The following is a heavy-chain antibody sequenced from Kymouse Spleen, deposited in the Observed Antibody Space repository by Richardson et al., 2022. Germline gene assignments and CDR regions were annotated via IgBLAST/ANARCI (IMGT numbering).Heavy chain of an antibody. CDR1: GFTFSSYG. D-gene: IGHD1-7*01. CDR2: IWYDGSNK. Sequence: QVQLVESGGGVVQPGRSLRLSCAASGFTFSSYGMHWVRQAPGKGLEWVAVIWYDGSNKYYADSVKGRFTISRDNSKNTLYLQMNSLRAEDTAVYYCARAGITGTSGVDYWGQGTLVTVSS. CDR3: ARAGITGTSGVDY. J-gene: IGHJ4*02. V-gene: IGHV3-33*01.